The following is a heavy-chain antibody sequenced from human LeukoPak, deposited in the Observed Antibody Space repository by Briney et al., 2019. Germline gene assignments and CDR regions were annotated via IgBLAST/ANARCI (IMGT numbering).Heavy chain of an antibody. CDR1: GYSISSGYY. Sequence: SETLSLTCTVSGYSISSGYYWGWIRQPPGKGLEWIGSIYHSGSTYYNPSLKSRVTISVDTSKNQFSLNLSSVTAADTAVYYCAEDSSGYYTFDYWGQGTLVTVSS. CDR2: IYHSGST. J-gene: IGHJ4*02. CDR3: AEDSSGYYTFDY. D-gene: IGHD3-22*01. V-gene: IGHV4-38-2*02.